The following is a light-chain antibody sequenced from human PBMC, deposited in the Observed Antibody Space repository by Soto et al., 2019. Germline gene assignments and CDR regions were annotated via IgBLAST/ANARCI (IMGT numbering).Light chain of an antibody. CDR3: SSYSSSSTPL. J-gene: IGLJ2*01. Sequence: QSALTQPASVSGSPGQSITISCTGTSSDVGGYDYVSWYQQHPGKAPKLMIYDVSNRPSGVSNRFSGSKSGNTASLMISGLQAEDEAYYFCSSYSSSSTPLFGGGTKLTVL. CDR1: SSDVGGYDY. CDR2: DVS. V-gene: IGLV2-14*03.